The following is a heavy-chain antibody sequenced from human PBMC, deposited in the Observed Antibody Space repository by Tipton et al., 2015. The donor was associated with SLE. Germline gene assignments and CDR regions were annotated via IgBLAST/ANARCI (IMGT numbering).Heavy chain of an antibody. Sequence: TLSLTCTVSGGSISSYFWSWIRQPPGKGLEWIGYIYTSGTTYYNPSLKSRVTMSVDTSKNQFSLKLSSVTAADTAVYYYARQRSGSDLGGGPFDYWGQGTLVTVSS. V-gene: IGHV4-4*09. D-gene: IGHD5-12*01. J-gene: IGHJ4*02. CDR3: ARQRSGSDLGGGPFDY. CDR1: GGSISSYF. CDR2: IYTSGTT.